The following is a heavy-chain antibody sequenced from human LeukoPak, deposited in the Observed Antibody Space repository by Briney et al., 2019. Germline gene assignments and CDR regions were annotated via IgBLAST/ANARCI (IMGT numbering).Heavy chain of an antibody. CDR1: GFSLSDRSMR. CDR2: IDWDDKK. CDR3: ARGGGTYDYFDY. D-gene: IGHD4-17*01. Sequence: SGPALVKPTQTLTLTCTFYGFSLSDRSMRLSVIRLPPGKALEWLGRIDWDDKKFYSTSLKTRLTISKGTSNNQVVLTMTNMDPVDTATYYCARGGGTYDYFDYWGQGTLVTVSS. V-gene: IGHV2-70*04. J-gene: IGHJ4*02.